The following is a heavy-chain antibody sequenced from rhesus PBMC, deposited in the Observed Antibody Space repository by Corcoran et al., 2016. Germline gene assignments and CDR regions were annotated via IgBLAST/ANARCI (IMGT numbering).Heavy chain of an antibody. CDR2: IFYIACT. CDR1: GYSISSGYG. J-gene: IGHJ4*01. D-gene: IGHD3-34*01. V-gene: IGHV4-122*02. Sequence: QLQLQESGPGLVKPSETLSLTCAVSGYSISSGYGWSWIRQPPGKGLEWIGYIFYIACTSYNPSLQCRVTISSDTSKHQFSLKLSSVTAADTAVYYCARGGTEVIFIFDYWGQGVLVTVSS. CDR3: ARGGTEVIFIFDY.